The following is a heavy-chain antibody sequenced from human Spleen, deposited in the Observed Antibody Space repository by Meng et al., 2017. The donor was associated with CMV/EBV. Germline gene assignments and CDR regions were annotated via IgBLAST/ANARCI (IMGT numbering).Heavy chain of an antibody. V-gene: IGHV3-30-3*01. CDR1: GFTFSSYA. J-gene: IGHJ4*02. CDR3: ARDFGFLEWLPTLIDY. Sequence: GESLKISCAASGFTFSSYAMHWVRQAPGKGLEWVAVISYDGSNKYYADSVKGRFTISRDNSKNTLYLQMNSLRAEDTAVYYCARDFGFLEWLPTLIDYWGQGTLVTVSS. CDR2: ISYDGSNK. D-gene: IGHD3-3*01.